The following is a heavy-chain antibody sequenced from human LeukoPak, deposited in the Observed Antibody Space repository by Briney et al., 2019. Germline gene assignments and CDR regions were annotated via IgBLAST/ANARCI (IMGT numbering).Heavy chain of an antibody. Sequence: PGGSLRLSCAASGFTFSSYWMHWVRQAPGKGLVCVSRINSDGSSTTYADSVKGRFTISRDNAKNTLYLQMNSLRAEDTAVYCCTRGFAVNWFDPWGQGTLVTVSS. CDR2: INSDGSST. D-gene: IGHD3-16*01. J-gene: IGHJ5*02. V-gene: IGHV3-74*01. CDR1: GFTFSSYW. CDR3: TRGFAVNWFDP.